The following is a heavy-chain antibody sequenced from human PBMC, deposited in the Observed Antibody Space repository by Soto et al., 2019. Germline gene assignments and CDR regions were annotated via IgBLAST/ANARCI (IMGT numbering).Heavy chain of an antibody. D-gene: IGHD2-2*01. J-gene: IGHJ3*01. Sequence: GGSLRLSCAASGFIFSSYTMNCVRQAPGKVLEWVSSISSDSVYIPYADSVQGRFTISRDNARNSIYLQMNSLRAEDTAVYYCATRFYDASSRGAFDFWGQGTMVTVSS. CDR3: ATRFYDASSRGAFDF. CDR1: GFIFSSYT. CDR2: ISSDSVYI. V-gene: IGHV3-21*01.